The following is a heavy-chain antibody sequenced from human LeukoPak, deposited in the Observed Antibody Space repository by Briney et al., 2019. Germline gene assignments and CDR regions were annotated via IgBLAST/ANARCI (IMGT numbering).Heavy chain of an antibody. J-gene: IGHJ4*02. CDR3: ASHGTLGSGQGGFDY. D-gene: IGHD2-15*01. Sequence: PSETLSLTCTVSGASFSSSTYYWGWIRHPPGKGLEWIGSIYYSGSTYYNPSLKSRVTMSVDTSKNQFSLKLSSVTAADTAVYYCASHGTLGSGQGGFDYWGQGTLVTVSS. CDR2: IYYSGST. V-gene: IGHV4-39*01. CDR1: GASFSSSTYY.